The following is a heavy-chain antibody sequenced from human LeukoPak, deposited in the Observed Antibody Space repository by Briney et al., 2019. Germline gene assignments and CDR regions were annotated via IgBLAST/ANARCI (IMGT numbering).Heavy chain of an antibody. CDR2: ISWNSGSI. D-gene: IGHD3-3*01. CDR1: GFTFDDCA. V-gene: IGHV3-9*01. J-gene: IGHJ4*02. CDR3: ARPVGYDFWSGSPYYFDY. Sequence: GGSLRLSCAASGFTFDDCAMHWVRQAPGKGLEWVSGISWNSGSIGYADSVKGRFTISRDNAKNSLYLQMNSLRAEDTAVYYCARPVGYDFWSGSPYYFDYWGQGTLATVSS.